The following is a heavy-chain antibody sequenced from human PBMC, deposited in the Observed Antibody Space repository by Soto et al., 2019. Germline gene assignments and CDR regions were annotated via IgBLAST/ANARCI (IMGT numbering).Heavy chain of an antibody. D-gene: IGHD5-12*01. CDR1: GGSISSGGYY. Sequence: QVQLQESGPGLVKPSQTLSLTCTVSGGSISSGGYYWSWIRQHPGKGLEWIGYIYYSGSTYYNPSLKSRVTISVDTSKNQFALTLSSVTAADTAVYYCAASCVACGGFNYYGMDVWGQGTTVTVSS. CDR2: IYYSGST. CDR3: AASCVACGGFNYYGMDV. V-gene: IGHV4-31*03. J-gene: IGHJ6*02.